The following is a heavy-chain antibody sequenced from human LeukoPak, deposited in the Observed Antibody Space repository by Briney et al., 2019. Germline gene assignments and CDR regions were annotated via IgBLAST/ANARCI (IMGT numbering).Heavy chain of an antibody. CDR3: ARAGWGYFDY. J-gene: IGHJ4*02. CDR2: IYYSGST. CDR1: GGSVSSYY. Sequence: SETLSLTCTVSGGSVSSYYWSWIRQPPGKGLEWIGYIYYSGSTNYNPSLKSRVTISVDTSKNQFSLKLSSVTAADTAVYYCARAGWGYFDYWGQGTLVTVSS. D-gene: IGHD1-26*01. V-gene: IGHV4-59*02.